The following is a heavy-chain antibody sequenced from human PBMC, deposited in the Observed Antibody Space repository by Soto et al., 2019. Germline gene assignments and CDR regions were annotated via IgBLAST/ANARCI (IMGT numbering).Heavy chain of an antibody. CDR3: ARGWRTSNWNKNYYYYGMDV. V-gene: IGHV1-69*13. CDR1: GGTFSSYA. Sequence: SVKVACKASGGTFSSYAISWVRQAPGQGLEWMGGIIPIFGTANYAQKFQGRVTITADESTSTAYMELSSLRSEDTAVYYCARGWRTSNWNKNYYYYGMDVWGQGTTVPSP. D-gene: IGHD1-20*01. J-gene: IGHJ6*02. CDR2: IIPIFGTA.